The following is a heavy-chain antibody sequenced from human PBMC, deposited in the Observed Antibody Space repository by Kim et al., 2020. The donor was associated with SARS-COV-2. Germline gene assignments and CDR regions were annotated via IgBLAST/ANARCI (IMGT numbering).Heavy chain of an antibody. Sequence: ASVKVSCKASGYTFTGYYMHWVRHAPGQGLEWMGRINPNSGGTNYAQKFQGRVTMTRDTSISTAYMELSRLRSDDTAVYYCARSTVRYYYYYYGMDVWGQGTTVTVSS. V-gene: IGHV1-2*06. CDR2: INPNSGGT. CDR3: ARSTVRYYYYYYGMDV. J-gene: IGHJ6*02. D-gene: IGHD4-17*01. CDR1: GYTFTGYY.